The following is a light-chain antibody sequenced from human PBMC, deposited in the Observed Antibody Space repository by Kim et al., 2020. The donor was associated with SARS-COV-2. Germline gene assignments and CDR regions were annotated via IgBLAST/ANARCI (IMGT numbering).Light chain of an antibody. CDR2: SNN. V-gene: IGLV1-44*01. Sequence: QLVLTQPPSASRTPGQRVTISCSGSSSNIGSNTVTWYQQLPGTAPKLLIYSNNQRPSGVPDRFSGSKSGTSASLAISGLQSEDEADYYCSTWDDSLNGPVFGGGTQLTVL. CDR1: SSNIGSNT. CDR3: STWDDSLNGPV. J-gene: IGLJ2*01.